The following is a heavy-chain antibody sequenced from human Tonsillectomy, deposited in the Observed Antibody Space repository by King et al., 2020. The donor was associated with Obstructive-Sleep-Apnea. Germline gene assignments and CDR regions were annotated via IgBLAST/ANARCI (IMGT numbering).Heavy chain of an antibody. CDR2: INPDSGGT. D-gene: IGHD5-12*01. V-gene: IGHV1-2*02. CDR3: AREACGYECVDY. J-gene: IGHJ4*02. CDR1: GYTFTDYY. Sequence: QSQLVQSGAEVMKPGASVKVSCKASGYTFTDYYIHWVRQAPGQGLEWMGRINPDSGGTKYAQMFQGRVTMTRDTSINTAYMELSSLRSDDTAVYFCAREACGYECVDYWGQGTLVPVSS.